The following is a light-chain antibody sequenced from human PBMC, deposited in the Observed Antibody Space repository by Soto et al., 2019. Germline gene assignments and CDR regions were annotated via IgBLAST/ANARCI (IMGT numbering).Light chain of an antibody. CDR3: GTWDSSLSAVV. Sequence: QSVLTQPPSVSAAPGQKVTISCSGSSSNIGNNYVSWYQQLPGTAPRVLIYVNNKRPSGIPDRFSGSKSGTSATLDITGLQTGDEADYFCGTWDSSLSAVVFGGGTKLTVL. V-gene: IGLV1-51*01. CDR2: VNN. J-gene: IGLJ2*01. CDR1: SSNIGNNY.